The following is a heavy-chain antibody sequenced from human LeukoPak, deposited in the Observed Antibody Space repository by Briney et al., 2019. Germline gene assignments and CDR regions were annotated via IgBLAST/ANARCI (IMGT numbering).Heavy chain of an antibody. CDR3: ARDRGQLVNEY. D-gene: IGHD6-13*01. CDR2: ISYDGSNK. V-gene: IGHV3-30*04. J-gene: IGHJ4*02. Sequence: GRSLRLSCAASGFTFSSYAMHWVRQAPGKGLEWVAVISYDGSNKYYADSVKGRFTISRDNSKNTLYLQMNSLRAEDTAVYYCARDRGQLVNEYWGQGTLVTVSS. CDR1: GFTFSSYA.